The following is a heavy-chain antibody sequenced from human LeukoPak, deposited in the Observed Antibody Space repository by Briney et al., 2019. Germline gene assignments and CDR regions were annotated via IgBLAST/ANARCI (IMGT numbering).Heavy chain of an antibody. Sequence: GGSLRLSCAASGFTFSSYGMHWVRQAPGKGLEWVAVIWYDGSNKYYADSVKGRFTISRDNSKNTLYLQMNSLRAEDTAVYYCAKEVDSGNYHLDSWGRGTLSPSPQ. V-gene: IGHV3-33*06. J-gene: IGHJ4*02. CDR3: AKEVDSGNYHLDS. CDR1: GFTFSSYG. D-gene: IGHD4-17*01. CDR2: IWYDGSNK.